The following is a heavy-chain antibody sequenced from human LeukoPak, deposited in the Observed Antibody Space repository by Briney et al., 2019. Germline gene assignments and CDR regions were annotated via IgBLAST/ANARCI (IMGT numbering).Heavy chain of an antibody. Sequence: GGSLRLSCAASGFDFSSNWMHWVRHAPGQGLVWVSRVKGDGISTNYADSVKGRFTISRDIAKNTLYLQMNSLRAEDTGVYYCAKDHYWSIDYWGRGTLATVSS. CDR2: VKGDGIST. CDR1: GFDFSSNW. V-gene: IGHV3-74*01. D-gene: IGHD3-3*01. CDR3: AKDHYWSIDY. J-gene: IGHJ4*02.